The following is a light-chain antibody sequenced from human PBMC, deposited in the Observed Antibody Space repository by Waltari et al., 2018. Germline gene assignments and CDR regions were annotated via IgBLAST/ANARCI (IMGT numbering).Light chain of an antibody. V-gene: IGKV3-15*01. Sequence: EIVMTQSPATLSLSPGESATLSCKASQNVYTNLAWYQQKPGQAPRLLISGASARATGVPSRFRGSGSGTEFTLTISSLQSDDFAVYYCQQYNTWPPLIFGGGTRVDIK. CDR1: QNVYTN. J-gene: IGKJ4*01. CDR2: GAS. CDR3: QQYNTWPPLI.